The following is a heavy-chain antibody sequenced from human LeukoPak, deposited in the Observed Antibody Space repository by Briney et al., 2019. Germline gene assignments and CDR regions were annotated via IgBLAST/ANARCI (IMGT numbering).Heavy chain of an antibody. J-gene: IGHJ4*02. CDR3: ARDRRGDGYAGY. CDR2: IIPIFGTA. D-gene: IGHD5-12*01. CDR1: GGTFSSYT. Sequence: GASVKVSCKASGGTFSSYTISWVRQAPGQGLEWMGRIIPIFGTANYAQKFQGRVTITADESTSTAYMELSSLRSEDTAVYYCARDRRGDGYAGYWGQGTLVTVSS. V-gene: IGHV1-69*13.